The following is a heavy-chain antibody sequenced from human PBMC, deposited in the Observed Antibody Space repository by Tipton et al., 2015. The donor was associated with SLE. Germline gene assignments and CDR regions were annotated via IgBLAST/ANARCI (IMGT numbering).Heavy chain of an antibody. CDR3: AKDLCRGRSTSCYGAFDI. CDR2: MRYDGSNK. D-gene: IGHD2-2*01. V-gene: IGHV3-30*02. Sequence: GSLRLSCAASGFTFSSYGMHWVRQAPGKGLEWVAFMRYDGSNKNYADFVKGRFTISRDNSKNTLYLQMNSLRAEDTAVYYCAKDLCRGRSTSCYGAFDIWGQGTMVTVSS. CDR1: GFTFSSYG. J-gene: IGHJ3*02.